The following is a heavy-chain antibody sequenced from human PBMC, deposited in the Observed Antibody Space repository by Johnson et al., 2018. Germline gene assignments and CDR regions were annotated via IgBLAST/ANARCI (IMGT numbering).Heavy chain of an antibody. D-gene: IGHD3-16*02. V-gene: IGHV3-30-3*01. CDR2: LSYDGRNK. CDR1: GFTFRSYA. CDR3: ARSDYDYVWGSSRPAPADYFQH. Sequence: QLVESGGGVVQPGRSLRLSCAASGFTFRSYAMHWVRQAPGKGLEWVAVLSYDGRNKYYADSVKGRFTLPRDTAKNSLYLQMNSLRAEDTAVYYCARSDYDYVWGSSRPAPADYFQHWGQGTLVTVSS. J-gene: IGHJ1*01.